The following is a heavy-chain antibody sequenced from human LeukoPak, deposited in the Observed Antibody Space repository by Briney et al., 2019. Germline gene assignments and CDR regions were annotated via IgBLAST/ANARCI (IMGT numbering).Heavy chain of an antibody. V-gene: IGHV1-2*02. CDR3: ARNGITVAGYDF. D-gene: IGHD6-19*01. J-gene: IGHJ4*02. Sequence: ASVKVSCKASGYSFTGYYIHWVRQAPGQGLEWMAWINPNSGDTNYALKFQGRVTMTRDTSISTAYMELSRLRSDDTAVYYCARNGITVAGYDFWGQGTLVTVSS. CDR1: GYSFTGYY. CDR2: INPNSGDT.